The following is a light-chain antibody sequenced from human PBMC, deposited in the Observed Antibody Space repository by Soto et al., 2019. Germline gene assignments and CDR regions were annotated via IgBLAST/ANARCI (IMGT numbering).Light chain of an antibody. CDR3: QSYDSSLSASV. CDR1: SSNIGAGYD. CDR2: GNS. V-gene: IGLV1-40*01. Sequence: QSVLTQAPSVSGAPGQRVTISCTGSSSNIGAGYDVHWYQQLPGTAPKFLIYGNSHRPSGVPDRFSGSKSGTSASLAITGLQAEDEADYYCQSYDSSLSASVFGGGTKLTVL. J-gene: IGLJ3*02.